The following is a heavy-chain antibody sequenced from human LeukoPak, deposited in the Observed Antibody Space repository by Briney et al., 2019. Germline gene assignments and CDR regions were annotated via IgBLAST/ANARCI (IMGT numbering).Heavy chain of an antibody. CDR2: TYDRSKWYN. Sequence: SQTLSLTCAISGDSFSSNSAAWNWIRQSSSRGVEWLGRTYDRSKWYNDYAVSVKSRITINPDTSKNQFSLQLNSVTPEDTAVYYCARAPRGYSYGIDTSFDYWGQGTLVTVSS. V-gene: IGHV6-1*01. CDR1: GDSFSSNSAA. J-gene: IGHJ4*02. D-gene: IGHD5-18*01. CDR3: ARAPRGYSYGIDTSFDY.